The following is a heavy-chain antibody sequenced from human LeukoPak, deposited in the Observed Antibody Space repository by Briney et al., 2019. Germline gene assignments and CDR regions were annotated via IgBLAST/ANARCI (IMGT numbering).Heavy chain of an antibody. CDR1: GGSISTGTYY. Sequence: SQTLSLTCTVSGGSISTGTYYWSWIRQPAGKGLEWIGRIYTTGTTNYNPSLKSRVTMSLDTSKNQFSLRLTSVTAADTAVYYCARGASGDNWFDPWGQGTLVTVSS. D-gene: IGHD1-26*01. J-gene: IGHJ5*02. CDR2: IYTTGTT. CDR3: ARGASGDNWFDP. V-gene: IGHV4-61*02.